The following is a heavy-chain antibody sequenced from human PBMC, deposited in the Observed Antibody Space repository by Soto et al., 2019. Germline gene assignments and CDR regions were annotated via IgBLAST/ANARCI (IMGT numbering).Heavy chain of an antibody. CDR1: GFTFSSYS. V-gene: IGHV3-48*01. Sequence: EVQLVESGGGLVQPGGSLRLSCAASGFTFSSYSMNWVRQAPGKGLEWVSYISSSSSTIYYADSVKGRFTISRDNAKNTLYLQMNSLRAEDTAVYYWARLGSGSYYPRLWFDPWGQGTLVTVSS. CDR3: ARLGSGSYYPRLWFDP. J-gene: IGHJ5*02. D-gene: IGHD3-10*02. CDR2: ISSSSSTI.